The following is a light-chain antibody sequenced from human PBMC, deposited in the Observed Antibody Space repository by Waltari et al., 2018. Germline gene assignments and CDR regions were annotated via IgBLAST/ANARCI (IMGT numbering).Light chain of an antibody. V-gene: IGLV1-40*01. J-gene: IGLJ2*01. Sequence: QSVLTQPASMSGAPGQRVTIPCTGRSSNLGAGHDVHWYQCLPGAAPRLLIYSNSHRPSGVPGRFSGSRSGSSASLVITGLQTEDEATYYCQSYVSTHVIFGGGTLLTVL. CDR3: QSYVSTHVI. CDR1: SSNLGAGHD. CDR2: SNS.